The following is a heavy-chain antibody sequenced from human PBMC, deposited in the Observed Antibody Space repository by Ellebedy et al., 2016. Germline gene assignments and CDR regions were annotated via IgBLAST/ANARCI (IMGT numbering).Heavy chain of an antibody. D-gene: IGHD3-10*01. CDR3: ARRDMGFGESLYGMDV. V-gene: IGHV5-51*01. J-gene: IGHJ6*02. CDR1: GYSFTSYW. Sequence: GESLKISXKGSGYSFTSYWIGWVRQMPGKGLEWMGIIYPGDSDTRYSPSFQGQVTISADKSISTTYLQWSSLKASDTAMYYCARRDMGFGESLYGMDVWGQGTTVTVSS. CDR2: IYPGDSDT.